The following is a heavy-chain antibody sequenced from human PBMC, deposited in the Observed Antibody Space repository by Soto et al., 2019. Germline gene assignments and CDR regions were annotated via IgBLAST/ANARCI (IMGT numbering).Heavy chain of an antibody. V-gene: IGHV4-4*02. CDR2: IYHRGIT. J-gene: IGHJ5*02. Sequence: QVQLRESGPRLVKPSGTLSLTCAVSGGSISSSYWWTWVRQAPGKGLQWIGEIYHRGITNYNPSLRRRVSMSVDKSNNEFSLSLTSVTAADTAVYYCATLPPRIVVVFTEMPTWGQGIVVTVSS. CDR3: ATLPPRIVVVFTEMPT. D-gene: IGHD2-21*01. CDR1: GGSISSSYW.